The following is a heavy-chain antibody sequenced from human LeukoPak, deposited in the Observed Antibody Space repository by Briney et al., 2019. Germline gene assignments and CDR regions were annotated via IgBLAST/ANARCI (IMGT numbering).Heavy chain of an antibody. D-gene: IGHD6-13*01. CDR3: ARDPPSAAADTG. Sequence: AGGSLRLSCAASGFTVSGNCMSWVRQAPGKGLEWVSFIYSGGTTYYADSVKGRFTISRDKSKNTVYLQMNSLRAEDTAVYYCARDPPSAAADTGWGQGTLVTVSS. CDR2: IYSGGTT. CDR1: GFTVSGNC. J-gene: IGHJ4*02. V-gene: IGHV3-53*01.